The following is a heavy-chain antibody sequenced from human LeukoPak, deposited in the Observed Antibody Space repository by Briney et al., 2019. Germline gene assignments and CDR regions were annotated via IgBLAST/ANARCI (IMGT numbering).Heavy chain of an antibody. V-gene: IGHV4-34*01. CDR2: INHSGST. CDR1: GGSISSYY. D-gene: IGHD6-13*01. CDR3: ARGPLRLRYSSSCHFDY. J-gene: IGHJ4*02. Sequence: SETLSLTCTVSGGSISSYYWSWIRQPPGKGLEWIGEINHSGSTNYNPSLKSRVTISVDTSKNQFSLKLSSVTAADTAVYYCARGPLRLRYSSSCHFDYWGQGTLVTVSS.